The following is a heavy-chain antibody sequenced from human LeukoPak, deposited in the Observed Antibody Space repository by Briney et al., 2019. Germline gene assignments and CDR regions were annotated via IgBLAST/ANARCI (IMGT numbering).Heavy chain of an antibody. J-gene: IGHJ4*02. CDR3: ATGPGLLTYYDILTGSEGFDY. D-gene: IGHD3-9*01. Sequence: ASVKVPCKVSGYTLTEVSMHWVRQAPGKGLEWMGGFDPEDGETIYAQKFQGRVTVTEDKSTDTAYMELSSLTSEDTAVYYCATGPGLLTYYDILTGSEGFDYWGQGTLVTVSS. CDR2: FDPEDGET. V-gene: IGHV1-24*01. CDR1: GYTLTEVS.